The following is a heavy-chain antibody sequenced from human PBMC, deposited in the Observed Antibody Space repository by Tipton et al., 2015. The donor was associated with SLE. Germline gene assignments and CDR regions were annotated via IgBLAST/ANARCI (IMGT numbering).Heavy chain of an antibody. CDR3: AGGTGAYFDH. V-gene: IGHV3-30*02. D-gene: IGHD3-16*01. CDR1: GFTYRGYA. CDR2: IRADGSNK. J-gene: IGHJ4*02. Sequence: SLRLSCAASGFTYRGYALHWVRQAPGKGLEWGAFIRADGSNKDYADSVKGRFTISRDNSKNTLYLQMNRLRVEDTAVYYCAGGTGAYFDHWGQGTLVTVSS.